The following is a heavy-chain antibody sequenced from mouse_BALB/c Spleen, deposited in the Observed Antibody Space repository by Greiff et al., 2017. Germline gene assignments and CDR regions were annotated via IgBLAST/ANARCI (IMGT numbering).Heavy chain of an antibody. Sequence: EVNVVESGGGLVKPGGSLKLSCAASGFAFSSYDMSWVRQTPEKRLEWVAYISSGGGSTYYPDTVKGRFTISRDNAKNTLYLQMSSLKSEDTAMYYWARDYPFAYWGQGTLVTVSA. CDR1: GFAFSSYD. D-gene: IGHD2-4*01. CDR2: ISSGGGST. CDR3: ARDYPFAY. V-gene: IGHV5-12-1*01. J-gene: IGHJ3*01.